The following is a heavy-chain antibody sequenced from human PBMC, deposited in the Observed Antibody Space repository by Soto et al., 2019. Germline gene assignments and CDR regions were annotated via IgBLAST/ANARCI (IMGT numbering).Heavy chain of an antibody. D-gene: IGHD1-1*01. Sequence: SVKVSCKASGGTFSSYAISWVRQAPGQGLEWMGGIVPIFGTANYAQKFQGRVTITADKSTSTAYMELSSLRSEDTAVYYCARLVDKSAVTGTTDFDYWGQGPLVTVSS. CDR1: GGTFSSYA. CDR3: ARLVDKSAVTGTTDFDY. CDR2: IVPIFGTA. J-gene: IGHJ4*02. V-gene: IGHV1-69*06.